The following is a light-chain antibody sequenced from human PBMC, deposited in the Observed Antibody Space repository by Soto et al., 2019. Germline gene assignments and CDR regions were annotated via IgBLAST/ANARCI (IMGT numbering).Light chain of an antibody. V-gene: IGKV3-11*01. CDR3: QQRSNWPSWT. CDR2: DAS. Sequence: EIVLTQSPATLSLSPWERATLSCRASQSVSSYLAWYQQKPGQAPRLLIYDASNRATGIPARFSGSGSGTDFTLTISSLEPEDFAVYYCQQRSNWPSWTFGQGTKVDI. CDR1: QSVSSY. J-gene: IGKJ1*01.